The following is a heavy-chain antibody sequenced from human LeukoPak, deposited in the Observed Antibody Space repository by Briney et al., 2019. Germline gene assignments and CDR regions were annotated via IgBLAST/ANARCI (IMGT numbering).Heavy chain of an antibody. Sequence: SETLSLTCTVSGGSISSYYWSWIRHPAGKGLEWIGRIYTSGSTNYNPSLKSRVNMSVDTSKNQFSLKLSSVTAADTAVYYCARGYTIFGVAAYFDYWGQGTLVTVSS. D-gene: IGHD3-3*01. CDR2: IYTSGST. CDR1: GGSISSYY. V-gene: IGHV4-4*07. CDR3: ARGYTIFGVAAYFDY. J-gene: IGHJ4*02.